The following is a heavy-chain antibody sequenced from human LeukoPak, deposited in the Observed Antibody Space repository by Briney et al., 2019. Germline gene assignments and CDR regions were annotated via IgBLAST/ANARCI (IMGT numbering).Heavy chain of an antibody. V-gene: IGHV3-74*01. CDR1: GFTFSTYW. J-gene: IGHJ1*01. Sequence: GGSLRLSCAASGFTFSTYWMHWVRQAAGKGLVWVSRIKSDGSTNYADSVKGRFTISRDNAKNTVSLQMNSLRPEDTGVYYCARAPSEIGGYYPEYFRHWGQGTLVTVSS. CDR2: IKSDGST. CDR3: ARAPSEIGGYYPEYFRH. D-gene: IGHD3-22*01.